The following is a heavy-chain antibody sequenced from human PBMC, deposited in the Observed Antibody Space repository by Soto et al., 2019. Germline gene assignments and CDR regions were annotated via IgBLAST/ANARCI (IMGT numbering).Heavy chain of an antibody. CDR2: IIPSFGTA. CDR3: AREDTAMVRGTFHLDI. CDR1: GGTFSSYA. Sequence: QVQLVQSGAEVKKPGSSVKVSCKASGGTFSSYAISWVRQAPGQGLEWMGGIIPSFGTANYAQKFQGRVTITADESTSTAYMELSSLRSEDTAVYYCAREDTAMVRGTFHLDIWGQGTMVTVSS. V-gene: IGHV1-69*01. J-gene: IGHJ3*02. D-gene: IGHD5-18*01.